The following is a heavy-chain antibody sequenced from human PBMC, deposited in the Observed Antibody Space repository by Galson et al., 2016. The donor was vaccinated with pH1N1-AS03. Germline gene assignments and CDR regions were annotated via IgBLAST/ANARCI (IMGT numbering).Heavy chain of an antibody. D-gene: IGHD3-10*01. CDR3: ASRSSVLYSYGSDV. Sequence: ETLSLTCSVSGDSLDTFSWAWIRQPPGKGLEWIGFTFYGGSTHYNPSLKSRITISVDTSKNLFSLQLKSVTAADTAVYYCASRSSVLYSYGSDVWGQGTTVIVSS. CDR2: TFYGGST. J-gene: IGHJ6*02. CDR1: GDSLDTFS. V-gene: IGHV4-59*01.